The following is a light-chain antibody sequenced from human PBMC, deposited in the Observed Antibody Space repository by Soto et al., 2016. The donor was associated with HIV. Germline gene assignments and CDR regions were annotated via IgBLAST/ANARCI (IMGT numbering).Light chain of an antibody. CDR1: QSLVHTDGTTY. V-gene: IGKV2-30*02. CDR2: KVS. CDR3: MQGTYWPLT. J-gene: IGKJ4*01. Sequence: DVVMTQSPLSLPVTLGQPASISCRSSQSLVHTDGTTYLHWFQQRPGQSPRRLIYKVSNRDSGVPDRFSGGGSGTDFTLRISRVEAEDVGVYYCMQGTYWPLTFGGGTKVE.